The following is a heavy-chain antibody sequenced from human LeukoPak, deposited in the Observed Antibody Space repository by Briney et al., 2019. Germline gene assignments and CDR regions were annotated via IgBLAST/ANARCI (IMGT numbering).Heavy chain of an antibody. Sequence: GGSLRLSCAASGFTVSTNYMSWVRQAPGKGLECVSVIYSGGSTYYADSVKGRFTISRDNSKNTVYLQMNSLRAEDTAVYYCARDHNCGGDCYSGMDVWGKGITVTVSS. CDR3: ARDHNCGGDCYSGMDV. CDR2: IYSGGST. J-gene: IGHJ6*04. D-gene: IGHD2-21*01. CDR1: GFTVSTNY. V-gene: IGHV3-53*01.